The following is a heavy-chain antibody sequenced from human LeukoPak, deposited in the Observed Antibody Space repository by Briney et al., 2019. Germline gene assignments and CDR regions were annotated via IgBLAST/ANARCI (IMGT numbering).Heavy chain of an antibody. J-gene: IGHJ6*03. CDR3: ARLNPRYYYYYMDV. CDR1: GYSISSGYY. Sequence: SETLSLTCAVSGYSISSGYYWGWIRQPPGKGLEWSGSIYHSGSTYYNPSLKSRVTISVDTSKNQFSLKLSSVTAADTAVYYCARLNPRYYYYYMDVWGKGTTVTVSS. V-gene: IGHV4-38-2*01. CDR2: IYHSGST.